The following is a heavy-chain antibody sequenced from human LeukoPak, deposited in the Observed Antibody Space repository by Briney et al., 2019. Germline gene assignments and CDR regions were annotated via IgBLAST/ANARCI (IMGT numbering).Heavy chain of an antibody. V-gene: IGHV1-2*02. J-gene: IGHJ4*02. CDR1: GYTFTGYY. Sequence: ASVRVSCKASGYTFTGYYMHWVRQAPGQGLEWMGWINPNSGGTNYAQKFQGRVTMTRDTSISTAYMELSRLRSDDTAVYYCARDSPYGGNSDFDYWGQGTLVTVSS. D-gene: IGHD4-23*01. CDR3: ARDSPYGGNSDFDY. CDR2: INPNSGGT.